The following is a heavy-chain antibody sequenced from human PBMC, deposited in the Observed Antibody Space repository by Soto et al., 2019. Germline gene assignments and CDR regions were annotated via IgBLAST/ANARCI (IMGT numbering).Heavy chain of an antibody. V-gene: IGHV3-33*01. CDR3: ARAPTSQDTAMVDYYYYYMDV. CDR1: GFTFSSYG. J-gene: IGHJ6*03. CDR2: IWYDGSNK. Sequence: GGSLRLSCAASGFTFSSYGMHWVRQAPGKGLEWVAVIWYDGSNKYYADSVKGRFTISRDNSKNTLYLQMNSLRAEDTAVYYCARAPTSQDTAMVDYYYYYMDVWGKGTTVTVSS. D-gene: IGHD5-18*01.